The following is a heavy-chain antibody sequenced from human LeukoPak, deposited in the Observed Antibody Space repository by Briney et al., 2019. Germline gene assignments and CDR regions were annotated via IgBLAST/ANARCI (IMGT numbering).Heavy chain of an antibody. D-gene: IGHD3-16*01. J-gene: IGHJ4*02. CDR3: AREWGYFDY. CDR1: GFTSSSYS. Sequence: GGSLRPSCAASGFTSSSYSLNWVRQAPGKGLEWVSSISSSSAYISYANSVKGRFTISRDNAKNSLYLQMNSLRAEDTAVYYCAREWGYFDYRGQGTLVTVSS. CDR2: ISSSSAYI. V-gene: IGHV3-21*01.